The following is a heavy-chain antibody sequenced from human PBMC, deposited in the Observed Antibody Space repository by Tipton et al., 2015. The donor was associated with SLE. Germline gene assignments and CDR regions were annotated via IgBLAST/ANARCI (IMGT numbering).Heavy chain of an antibody. CDR2: IYHSGST. V-gene: IGHV4-38-2*01. D-gene: IGHD1-26*01. J-gene: IGHJ4*02. CDR1: GYSISSGYY. Sequence: TLSLTCAVYGYSISSGYYWGWIRQPPGKGLEWIGSIYHSGSTYYNPSLKSRVTISVDTSKNQFSLKLSSVTAADTAVYYCARLSGGSYGYWGQGTLVTVSS. CDR3: ARLSGGSYGY.